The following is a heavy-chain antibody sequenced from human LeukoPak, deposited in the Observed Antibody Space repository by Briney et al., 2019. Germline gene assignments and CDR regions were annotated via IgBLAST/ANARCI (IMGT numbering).Heavy chain of an antibody. D-gene: IGHD6-13*01. Sequence: PSETLSLTCAVYGGSFSGHYWSWIRQPPEKGLEWMGEINHSGSTNYNPSLKSRVTISVDTPKNQFSLKLSSVTAADTAVYYCASLAAAGPYYYYYMDVWGKGTTVTVSS. CDR3: ASLAAAGPYYYYYMDV. CDR2: INHSGST. J-gene: IGHJ6*03. CDR1: GGSFSGHY. V-gene: IGHV4-34*01.